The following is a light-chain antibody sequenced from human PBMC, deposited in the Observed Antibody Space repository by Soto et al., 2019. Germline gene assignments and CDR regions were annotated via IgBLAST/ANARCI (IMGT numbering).Light chain of an antibody. Sequence: DIQMTQSPSSLSASVGDRVTITCRASQSISSYLNWYQQKPGKAPKLLIYAASCLQSGVPSRFXRSRSRTDFTLTLCSRQPEDFAAYYSQRTYSTPPHTFDQGTKLEIK. CDR2: AAS. CDR3: QRTYSTPPHT. V-gene: IGKV1-39*01. CDR1: QSISSY. J-gene: IGKJ2*01.